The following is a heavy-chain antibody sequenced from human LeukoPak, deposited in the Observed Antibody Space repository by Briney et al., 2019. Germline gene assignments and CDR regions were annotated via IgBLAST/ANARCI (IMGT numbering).Heavy chain of an antibody. D-gene: IGHD5-24*01. CDR1: GFTVSNSY. CDR2: IYSGGGT. V-gene: IGHV3-66*02. Sequence: GGALRLSCAASGFTVSNSYMSWVRQAPGKGLEWVSVIYSGGGTYYTDSVKGRFTISRDNSKNTLYLQMTSLRVEDTAVYYCARARIEMTIIVDWFDPWGQGPLVTVSS. CDR3: ARARIEMTIIVDWFDP. J-gene: IGHJ5*02.